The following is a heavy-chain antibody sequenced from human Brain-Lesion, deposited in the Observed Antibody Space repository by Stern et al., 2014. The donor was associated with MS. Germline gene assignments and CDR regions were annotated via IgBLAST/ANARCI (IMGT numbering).Heavy chain of an antibody. Sequence: VQLVESGGGLVKPGGSLRLSCAASGFRFSDYYMAWVRQAPGKGLEWVSYITGSGDITNYADSVKGRFTISRDNAKNSLHLQMNSLRAEDTAVYYCVKNHYGLDYWGQGALVTVS. CDR3: VKNHYGLDY. CDR1: GFRFSDYY. V-gene: IGHV3-11*01. J-gene: IGHJ4*02. CDR2: ITGSGDIT. D-gene: IGHD3-10*01.